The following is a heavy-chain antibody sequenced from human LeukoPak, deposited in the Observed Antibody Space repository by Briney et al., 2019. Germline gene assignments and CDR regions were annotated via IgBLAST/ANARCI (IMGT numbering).Heavy chain of an antibody. Sequence: SETLSLTCSVSGGSINSYYCNWYRQSPGKRLEWIGYIYHSESTKYNPSLKSRVSKSADTSKNQFSLRLTSVTAADTAIYYCVTGSGWLPDYWGQGTLVTVSS. V-gene: IGHV4-59*01. CDR3: VTGSGWLPDY. CDR2: IYHSEST. CDR1: GGSINSYY. D-gene: IGHD6-19*01. J-gene: IGHJ4*02.